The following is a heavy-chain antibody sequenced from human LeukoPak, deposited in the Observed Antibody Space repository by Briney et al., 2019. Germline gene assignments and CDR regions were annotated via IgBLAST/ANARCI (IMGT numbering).Heavy chain of an antibody. CDR2: IYTSGST. Sequence: PSETLSLTCTVSGGSISSYYWSWIRQPAGKGLEWIGRIYTSGSTNYNPSLKSRVTMSVDTSKNQFSLKLSSVTAADTAVYYCARDLSSSWYGGGVFDIWGQGTMVTVSS. J-gene: IGHJ3*02. D-gene: IGHD6-13*01. CDR3: ARDLSSSWYGGGVFDI. V-gene: IGHV4-4*07. CDR1: GGSISSYY.